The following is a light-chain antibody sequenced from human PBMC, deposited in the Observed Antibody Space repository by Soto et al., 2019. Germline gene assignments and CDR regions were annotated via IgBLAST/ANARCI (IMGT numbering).Light chain of an antibody. CDR3: LQDYNYPIT. J-gene: IGKJ5*01. Sequence: AIQMTQSPSSLSASVGDRVTINCRASQVIRIDLGWDQQKPGKAPNLLICAASSLQSGVPSRFSGSGSGTDLTLTINSLQPEDFATDYCLQDYNYPITFGQGTRLEL. CDR2: AAS. CDR1: QVIRID. V-gene: IGKV1-6*01.